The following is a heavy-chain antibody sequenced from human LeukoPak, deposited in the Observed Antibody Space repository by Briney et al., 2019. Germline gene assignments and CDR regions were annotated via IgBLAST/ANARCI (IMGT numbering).Heavy chain of an antibody. CDR3: AREEMATTGEYFDY. CDR2: IIPILGIA. J-gene: IGHJ4*02. CDR1: GGTFSSYT. V-gene: IGHV1-69*02. Sequence: SVTVSCTASGGTFSSYTISWVRQAPGQGLEWMGRIIPILGIANYAQKFQGRVTITADKSTSTAYMELSSLRSEDTAVYYCAREEMATTGEYFDYWGQGTLVTVSS. D-gene: IGHD5-24*01.